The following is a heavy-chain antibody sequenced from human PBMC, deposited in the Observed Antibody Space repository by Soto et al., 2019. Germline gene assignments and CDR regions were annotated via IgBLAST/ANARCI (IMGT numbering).Heavy chain of an antibody. CDR3: ASSHIAAAPHGMDV. CDR2: INAGNGNT. V-gene: IGHV1-3*01. CDR1: GYTLTSYA. Sequence: ASVKVSCKASGYTLTSYAMHWVRQAPGQRLEWMGWINAGNGNTKYSQKFQGRVTITRDTSASTAYMELSSLRSEDTAVYDCASSHIAAAPHGMDVWGQGTTVTVSS. J-gene: IGHJ6*01. D-gene: IGHD6-13*01.